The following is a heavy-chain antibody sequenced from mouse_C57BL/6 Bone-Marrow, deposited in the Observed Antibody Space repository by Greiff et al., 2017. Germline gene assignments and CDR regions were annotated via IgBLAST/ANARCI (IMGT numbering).Heavy chain of an antibody. CDR1: GYTFTDYY. V-gene: IGHV1-76*01. CDR3: ASGGSSLYWYFDV. J-gene: IGHJ1*03. CDR2: IYPGSGNT. Sequence: VQLQESGAELVRPGASVKLSCKASGYTFTDYYINWVKQRPGQGLEWIARIYPGSGNTYYNEKFKGKATLTAEKSSSTAYMQLSSLTSEDSAVYFCASGGSSLYWYFDVWGTGTTVTVSS. D-gene: IGHD1-1*01.